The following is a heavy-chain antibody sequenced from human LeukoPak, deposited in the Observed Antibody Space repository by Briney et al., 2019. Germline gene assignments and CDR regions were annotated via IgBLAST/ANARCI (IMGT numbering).Heavy chain of an antibody. CDR1: GLTFSSHW. J-gene: IGHJ3*02. CDR2: ISYDGSNK. CDR3: ARELYYYGSGSYYIGAFDI. V-gene: IGHV3-30-3*01. D-gene: IGHD3-10*01. Sequence: PGGSLRLSCAASGLTFSSHWMHWVRQAPGKGLEWVAVISYDGSNKYYADSVKGRFTISRDNSKNTLYLQMNSLRAEDTAVYYCARELYYYGSGSYYIGAFDIWGQGTMVTVSS.